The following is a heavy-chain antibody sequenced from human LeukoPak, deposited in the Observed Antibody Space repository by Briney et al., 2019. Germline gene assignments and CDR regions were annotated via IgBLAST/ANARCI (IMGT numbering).Heavy chain of an antibody. J-gene: IGHJ6*03. D-gene: IGHD2-2*01. V-gene: IGHV3-15*01. CDR1: GFTFSDYY. Sequence: PGGSLRLSCAASGFTFSDYYMSWIRQAPGKGLEWVGRIKSKTDGGTTDYAAPVKGRFTISRDDSKNTMYLQMNSLKTEDTAVYYCTTDSTYCRSTSCLLLYNHFYHYMDVWGTGTTVTVSS. CDR2: IKSKTDGGTT. CDR3: TTDSTYCRSTSCLLLYNHFYHYMDV.